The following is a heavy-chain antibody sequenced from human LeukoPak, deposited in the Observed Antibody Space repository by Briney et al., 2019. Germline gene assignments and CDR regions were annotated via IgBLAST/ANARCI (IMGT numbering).Heavy chain of an antibody. V-gene: IGHV3-33*01. CDR2: IWYDGSKK. D-gene: IGHD6-19*01. J-gene: IGHJ4*02. CDR1: GFIFTSFG. Sequence: LAGGSLRLSCAASGFIFTSFGIHWVRQAPGKGLEWVAVIWYDGSKKYYADSVKGRFTISRDDSKNTVYLQMNSLRAEDTALYHCARDPGGWSLDGWGQGTLVTVSS. CDR3: ARDPGGWSLDG.